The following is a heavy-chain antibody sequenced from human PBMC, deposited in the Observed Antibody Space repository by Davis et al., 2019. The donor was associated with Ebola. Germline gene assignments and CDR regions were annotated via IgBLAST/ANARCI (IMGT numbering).Heavy chain of an antibody. J-gene: IGHJ4*02. Sequence: GESLKISCAASGFTFSGSAMHWVRQASGKGPEWVGRIRSKANSYATAYAASVKGRFTISRDDSKNTAYLQMNSLKTEDTAVYYCTATVTSDYWGQGTLVTVSS. D-gene: IGHD4-11*01. CDR2: IRSKANSYAT. CDR1: GFTFSGSA. CDR3: TATVTSDY. V-gene: IGHV3-73*01.